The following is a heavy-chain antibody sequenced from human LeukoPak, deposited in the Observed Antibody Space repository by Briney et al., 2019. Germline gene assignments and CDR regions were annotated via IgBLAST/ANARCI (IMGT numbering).Heavy chain of an antibody. J-gene: IGHJ3*02. Sequence: PGGSLRLSCAASGFSFSTIYMSWVRQTPGQGLEWVANIKVDGTAEYYVDSVKGRFTISRDNAKNSLYLQMNSLRAEDTAVYYCARDPYRFAFDIWGQGTVVLVSS. CDR3: ARDPYRFAFDI. D-gene: IGHD1-26*01. CDR2: IKVDGTAE. CDR1: GFSFSTIY. V-gene: IGHV3-7*03.